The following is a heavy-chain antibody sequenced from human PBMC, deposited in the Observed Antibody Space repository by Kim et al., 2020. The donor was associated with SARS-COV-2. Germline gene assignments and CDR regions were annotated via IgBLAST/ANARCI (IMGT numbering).Heavy chain of an antibody. V-gene: IGHV3-11*01. CDR1: GFTFSDYY. D-gene: IGHD4-17*01. CDR2: INSSGSTI. Sequence: GGSLRLSCAASGFTFSDYYMSWIRQAPGKGLEWVSYINSSGSTIYYADSVKGRFTISRDNAKNSLYLQMNSLRAEDTAVYYCARDRFGLRWRGYYCYYGMDVWGPGTPVTVSS. J-gene: IGHJ6*02. CDR3: ARDRFGLRWRGYYCYYGMDV.